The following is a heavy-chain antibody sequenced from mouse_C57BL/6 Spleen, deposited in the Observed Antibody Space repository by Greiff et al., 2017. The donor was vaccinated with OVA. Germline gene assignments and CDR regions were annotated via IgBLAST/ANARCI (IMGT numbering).Heavy chain of an antibody. D-gene: IGHD2-12*01. CDR3: ARPYDREFRIAY. J-gene: IGHJ3*01. Sequence: EVQLQQSGGDLVKPGGSLKLSCAASGFTFSSYGMSWVRQTPDKRLEWVATISSGGSYTYYPDSVKGRFTISRDNAKNTLYLQMSSLKSEDTAMYYCARPYDREFRIAYWGQGTLVTVSA. CDR1: GFTFSSYG. V-gene: IGHV5-6*01. CDR2: ISSGGSYT.